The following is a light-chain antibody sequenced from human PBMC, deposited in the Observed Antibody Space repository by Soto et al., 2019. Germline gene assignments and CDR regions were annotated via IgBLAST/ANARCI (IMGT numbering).Light chain of an antibody. V-gene: IGLV2-14*01. Sequence: QSALTQPASVSGSPGQSITISCTGTSSDVGGYNYVSWYQQHPGKAPKLLIYEVSNRPSGVSHRFSGSKSGNTASLTISGLQAEDEAEYYCYSYTSSPPPVFGGGTKLTVL. CDR2: EVS. CDR3: YSYTSSPPPV. J-gene: IGLJ2*01. CDR1: SSDVGGYNY.